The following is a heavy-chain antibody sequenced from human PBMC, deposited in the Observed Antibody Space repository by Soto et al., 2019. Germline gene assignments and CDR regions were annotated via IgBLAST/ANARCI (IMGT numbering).Heavy chain of an antibody. Sequence: ASVKVSCKSSGYSFIGYGLSWVRQAPGQGLEWMGWISVYNGKTNYAQKFQDRVTMTPDTSTSTVYKELRSLRSDDTAVYYCARGRRLLRGWRYDHRGFFAVWGQGTL. V-gene: IGHV1-18*01. CDR2: ISVYNGKT. CDR1: GYSFIGYG. D-gene: IGHD3-22*01. CDR3: ARGRRLLRGWRYDHRGFFAV. J-gene: IGHJ4*02.